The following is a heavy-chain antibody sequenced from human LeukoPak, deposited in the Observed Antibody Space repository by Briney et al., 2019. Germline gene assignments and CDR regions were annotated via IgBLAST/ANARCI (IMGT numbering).Heavy chain of an antibody. Sequence: PGGSLRLSRSASGFTFKSYAMHWVRQAPGKGLEYVSSINTNGANTHYADSVKGRFTISRDNSRNTVYVQMNSLTPEDTAVYYCVKGLDYSSSQMDSWGQGTLVTVSS. D-gene: IGHD6-6*01. J-gene: IGHJ4*02. CDR2: INTNGANT. CDR3: VKGLDYSSSQMDS. CDR1: GFTFKSYA. V-gene: IGHV3-64*05.